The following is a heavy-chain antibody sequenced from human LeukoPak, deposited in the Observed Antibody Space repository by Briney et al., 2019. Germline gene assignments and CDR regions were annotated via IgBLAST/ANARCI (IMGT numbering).Heavy chain of an antibody. V-gene: IGHV3-21*01. J-gene: IGHJ5*02. D-gene: IGHD6-13*01. CDR1: GFTFSSYS. CDR3: ARDSSSWYIASNWFDP. CDR2: ISSSSSYI. Sequence: GGSLRLSCAASGFTFSSYSMNWVRQAPGKGLEWVSSISSSSSYIYYADSVKGRFTISRDNAKNSLYLQMNSLRAEDTAVYYCARDSSSWYIASNWFDPWGQGTLVTVPS.